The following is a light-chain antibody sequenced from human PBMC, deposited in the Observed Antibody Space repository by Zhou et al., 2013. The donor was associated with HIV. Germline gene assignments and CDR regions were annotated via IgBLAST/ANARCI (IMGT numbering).Light chain of an antibody. J-gene: IGKJ4*01. V-gene: IGKV1-5*03. CDR2: KAS. Sequence: DIQMTQSPSTLSASVGDRVTITCRASQSISNWLAWYQQKPGKAPNLLIYKASSLETGVPSRFSGSGSGTEFTLTISSLQPEDFATYYCQQYNGYPLTFGGGTKVEIK. CDR1: QSISNW. CDR3: QQYNGYPLT.